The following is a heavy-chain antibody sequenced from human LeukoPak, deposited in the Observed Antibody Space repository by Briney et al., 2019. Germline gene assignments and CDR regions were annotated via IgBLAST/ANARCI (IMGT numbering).Heavy chain of an antibody. D-gene: IGHD3-22*01. CDR3: AWEGNYYDSSGYSLLFGY. CDR2: ISAYNGNT. CDR1: GYTFTSYG. Sequence: ASVKVSCKASGYTFTSYGISWVRQAPGQGLEWMGWISAYNGNTNYAQKLQGRVTMTTDTSTSTAYMELRSLRSDGTAVYYCAWEGNYYDSSGYSLLFGYWGQGTLVTVSS. J-gene: IGHJ4*02. V-gene: IGHV1-18*01.